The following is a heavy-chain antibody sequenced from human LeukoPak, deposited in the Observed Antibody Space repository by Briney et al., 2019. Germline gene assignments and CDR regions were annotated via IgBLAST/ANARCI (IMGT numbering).Heavy chain of an antibody. CDR1: GYTFTSYG. CDR2: ISAYNGNT. Sequence: GASVKVSCKASGYTFTSYGISWVRQAPGQGLEWMGWISAYNGNTNYAQKLQGRVTMTTDTSTSTAYMELRSLRSDDTAVYYCARERSYQNWYYYYMDVWGKGTTVTISS. D-gene: IGHD2-2*01. CDR3: ARERSYQNWYYYYMDV. J-gene: IGHJ6*03. V-gene: IGHV1-18*01.